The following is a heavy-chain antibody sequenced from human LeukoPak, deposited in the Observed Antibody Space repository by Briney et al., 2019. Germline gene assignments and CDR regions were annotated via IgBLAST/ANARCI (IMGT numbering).Heavy chain of an antibody. CDR1: GYSISSGYY. Sequence: SSETLSLTCAVSGYSISSGYYWGWIRQPPGKGLEWIGSIYHSGSTYYNPSLKSRVTISVDTSKNQFSLKLSSVTAADTAVYYCARHKSSGFSYDYWGQGTLVTVSS. V-gene: IGHV4-38-2*01. CDR2: IYHSGST. D-gene: IGHD6-19*01. J-gene: IGHJ4*02. CDR3: ARHKSSGFSYDY.